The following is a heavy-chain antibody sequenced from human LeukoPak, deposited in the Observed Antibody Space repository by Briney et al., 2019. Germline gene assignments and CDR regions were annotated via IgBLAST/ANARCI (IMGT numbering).Heavy chain of an antibody. Sequence: PSETLSLTCTVSGGSISSSSYYWGWIRQPPGKGLEWIGSIYYSGSTYYNPSLKSRVTISVDTSKNQFSLKLSSVTAADTAVYYCARSITYGSGSYDLGSYYFDYWGQGTLVTVSS. V-gene: IGHV4-39*07. CDR1: GGSISSSSYY. D-gene: IGHD3-10*01. CDR3: ARSITYGSGSYDLGSYYFDY. CDR2: IYYSGST. J-gene: IGHJ4*02.